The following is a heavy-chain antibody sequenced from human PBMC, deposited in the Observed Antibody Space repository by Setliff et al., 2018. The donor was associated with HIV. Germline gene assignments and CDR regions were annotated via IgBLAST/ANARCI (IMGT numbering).Heavy chain of an antibody. CDR1: GYSISSGYY. Sequence: SETLSLTCTVSGYSISSGYYWGWIRQPPGKGLEWIGSIYHSGSTYYNPSLKSRVTTSVDTSKNQFSLKLSSVTAADTAVYYCAREERIAAAGAWGQGTLVTVSS. CDR2: IYHSGST. CDR3: AREERIAAAGA. J-gene: IGHJ5*02. D-gene: IGHD6-13*01. V-gene: IGHV4-38-2*02.